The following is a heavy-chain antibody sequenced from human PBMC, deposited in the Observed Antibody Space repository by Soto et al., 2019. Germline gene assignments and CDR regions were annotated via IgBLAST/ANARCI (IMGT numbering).Heavy chain of an antibody. D-gene: IGHD1-26*01. Sequence: QVQLVESGGGVVQPGRSLRLSCAASGFTFSSYGMHWVRQAPGKGLEWVAVISYDGSNKYYADSVKGRFTISRDNSKNTLYLQMNSLRAEDTAVYCCAKDSGSYDCFDYWGQGTLVTVSS. V-gene: IGHV3-30*18. J-gene: IGHJ4*02. CDR1: GFTFSSYG. CDR3: AKDSGSYDCFDY. CDR2: ISYDGSNK.